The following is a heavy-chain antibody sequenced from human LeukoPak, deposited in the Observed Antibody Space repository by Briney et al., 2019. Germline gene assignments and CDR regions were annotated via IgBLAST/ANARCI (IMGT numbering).Heavy chain of an antibody. CDR2: ISGSGGST. CDR1: GFTFSSYA. Sequence: GGSLRLSCAASGFTFSSYAMSWVRQAPGKGLEWVSAISGSGGSTYYADSVKGRFTISRDNSKNTLYLQMNSLRADDTAVYYCAKGRYDSSGFYYFDYWGQGTLVTVSS. CDR3: AKGRYDSSGFYYFDY. V-gene: IGHV3-23*01. D-gene: IGHD3-22*01. J-gene: IGHJ4*02.